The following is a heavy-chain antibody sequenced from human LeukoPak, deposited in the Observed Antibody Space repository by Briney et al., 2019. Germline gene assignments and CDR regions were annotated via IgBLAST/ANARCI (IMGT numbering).Heavy chain of an antibody. Sequence: ASVKVSCKASGYTFTNFAMNWGRQAPGQGLEWMGWINTNTGNPTYAQGFTGRFVFSLDTSVSTAYLQISSLKAEDTAVYYCARDPNHYYDSSGYYGDYWGQGTLVTVSS. CDR3: ARDPNHYYDSSGYYGDY. CDR2: INTNTGNP. D-gene: IGHD3-22*01. V-gene: IGHV7-4-1*02. CDR1: GYTFTNFA. J-gene: IGHJ4*02.